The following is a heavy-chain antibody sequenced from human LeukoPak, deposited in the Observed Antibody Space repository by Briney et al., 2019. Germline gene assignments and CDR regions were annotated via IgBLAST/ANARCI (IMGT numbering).Heavy chain of an antibody. V-gene: IGHV4-59*08. Sequence: SETLSLTCAVSGGSISGRYWSWIRQPPGKGLEWIANWRYDGSPNYTPSLESRATISLDTSKNQFSSRLTSVTAADTAVYYCVVTQKWLAFDYWGQGILVTVSS. CDR3: VVTQKWLAFDY. CDR2: WRYDGSP. J-gene: IGHJ4*02. D-gene: IGHD6-19*01. CDR1: GGSISGRY.